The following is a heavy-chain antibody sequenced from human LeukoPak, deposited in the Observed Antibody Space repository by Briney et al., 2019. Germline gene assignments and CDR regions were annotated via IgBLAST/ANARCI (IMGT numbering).Heavy chain of an antibody. CDR2: IMPMFGKA. J-gene: IGHJ4*02. V-gene: IGHV1-69*06. CDR3: AGGRTDIVVVPATLRNYYFDY. D-gene: IGHD2-2*01. Sequence: SVKVSCKASGGTFSSYDISWVRQAPGQGLEWMGGIMPMFGKANYAQKFQGRVTTTADKATSTAYMELCSLRSEDTAVYYCAGGRTDIVVVPATLRNYYFDYWGQGTLVTVSS. CDR1: GGTFSSYD.